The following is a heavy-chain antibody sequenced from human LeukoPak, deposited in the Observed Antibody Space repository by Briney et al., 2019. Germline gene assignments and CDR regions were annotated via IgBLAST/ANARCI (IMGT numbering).Heavy chain of an antibody. CDR2: IYSGCST. D-gene: IGHD3-3*01. V-gene: IGHV3-66*01. CDR1: GFTVSSNY. J-gene: IGHJ4*02. CDR3: ARDVPGMEGY. Sequence: GGSLRLSYAASGFTVSSNYMSWVRQAPGKGREWVSVIYSGCSTYYADSVKGRFTTPRENSKNTLYLQMNSLRAEDTAVYSCARDVPGMEGYWGQGTLVTVSS.